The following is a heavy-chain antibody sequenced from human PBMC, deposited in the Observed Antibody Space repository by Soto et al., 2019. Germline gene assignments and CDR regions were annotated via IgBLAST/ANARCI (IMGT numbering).Heavy chain of an antibody. V-gene: IGHV3-23*01. CDR2: ISGSGGGT. CDR3: AKFGMATTKRSPPYYIDY. D-gene: IGHD1-1*01. J-gene: IGHJ4*02. Sequence: GGSLRLSCAASGFTFSSYAMSWVRQAPGKGLEWVSSISGSGGGTYYADSVKGRFTFSRDDSKNTLYLQMNSLRAEDTAVYYCAKFGMATTKRSPPYYIDYWGQGALVTVSS. CDR1: GFTFSSYA.